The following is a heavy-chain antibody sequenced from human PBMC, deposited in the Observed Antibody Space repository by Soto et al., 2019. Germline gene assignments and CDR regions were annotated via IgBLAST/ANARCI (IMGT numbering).Heavy chain of an antibody. CDR3: ARFFVVVPAAMLWTWAGGAFDI. Sequence: GESLKISCTGSGYSFTSYLIGWVRQMPGKGLEWMGIIYPGDSDTRYSPSFQGQVTISADKSISTAYLQWSSLKASDTAVYYCARFFVVVPAAMLWTWAGGAFDIWGQGTMVTVSS. J-gene: IGHJ3*02. CDR1: GYSFTSYL. V-gene: IGHV5-51*01. D-gene: IGHD2-2*01. CDR2: IYPGDSDT.